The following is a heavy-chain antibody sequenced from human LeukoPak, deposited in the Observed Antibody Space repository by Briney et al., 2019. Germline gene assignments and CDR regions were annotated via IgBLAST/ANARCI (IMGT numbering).Heavy chain of an antibody. CDR1: GGSISSGGYY. CDR3: ARVMGAAGPLDYYYYYMDV. V-gene: IGHV4-31*03. Sequence: PPETLSLTCTVSGGSISSGGYYWSWIRQHPGKGLEWIGYIYYSGSTYYNPSLKSRVTISVDTSKNQFSLKLSSVTAADTAVYYCARVMGAAGPLDYYYYYMDVWGKGTTVTVSS. CDR2: IYYSGST. J-gene: IGHJ6*03. D-gene: IGHD6-13*01.